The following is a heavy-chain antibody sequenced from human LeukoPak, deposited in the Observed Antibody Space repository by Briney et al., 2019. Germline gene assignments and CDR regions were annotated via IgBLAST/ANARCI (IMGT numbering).Heavy chain of an antibody. J-gene: IGHJ4*02. CDR2: IYYSGSP. CDR1: GGSISSSSYY. Sequence: SETLSLTCSVSGGSISSSSYYWGWIRQPPGKGLEWIGSIYYSGSPYYNPSLKSRVTISVDTSKNQFSLNLSSVTAADTAVYFCARIVVVVVAATPDYWGRGTLVTVSS. CDR3: ARIVVVVVAATPDY. V-gene: IGHV4-39*01. D-gene: IGHD2-15*01.